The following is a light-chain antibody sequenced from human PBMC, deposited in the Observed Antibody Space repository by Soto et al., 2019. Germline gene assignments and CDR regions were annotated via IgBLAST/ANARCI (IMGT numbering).Light chain of an antibody. Sequence: DIQMTQSPSSLSASVGDRVTITCHASQEISNYLNWYQQKPGKAPKLLIYDASKLETGVPSRFSGSRSGTDFTFTISNLQPEDCATYFCQQTYNTPPITFGQGTRLEIK. CDR2: DAS. CDR3: QQTYNTPPIT. CDR1: QEISNY. V-gene: IGKV1-33*01. J-gene: IGKJ5*01.